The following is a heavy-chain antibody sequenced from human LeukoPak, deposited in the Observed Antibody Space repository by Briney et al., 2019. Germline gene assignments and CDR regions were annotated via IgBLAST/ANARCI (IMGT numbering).Heavy chain of an antibody. V-gene: IGHV4-34*01. Sequence: SETLSLTCAVYGGSFSGYYWSWIRQPPGKGLEWIGEINHSGSTNYNPSLKSRVTISVDTSKNQFSLKLSSVTAADTAVYYCARCSSSWYTYYYYYYMDVWGKGTTVTVSS. CDR2: INHSGST. J-gene: IGHJ6*03. D-gene: IGHD6-13*01. CDR1: GGSFSGYY. CDR3: ARCSSSWYTYYYYYYMDV.